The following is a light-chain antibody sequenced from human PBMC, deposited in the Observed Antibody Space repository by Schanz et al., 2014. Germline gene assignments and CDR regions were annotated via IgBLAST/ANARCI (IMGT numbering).Light chain of an antibody. J-gene: IGLJ3*02. CDR2: EGS. CDR3: QSYDSSLSGLNWV. V-gene: IGLV2-14*02. CDR1: SSDVGNYNL. Sequence: QSALTQPASVSGSPGQSITISCTGTSSDVGNYNLVSWYQQHPGKAPKLMIYEGSRRPSTVSNRFSGSKSGNTASLTVSGLQAEDEADYYCQSYDSSLSGLNWVFGGGTKLTVL.